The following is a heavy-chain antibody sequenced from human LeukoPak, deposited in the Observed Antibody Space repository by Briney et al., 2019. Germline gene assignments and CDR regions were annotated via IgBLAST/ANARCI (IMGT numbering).Heavy chain of an antibody. CDR2: MNPNSGNT. CDR1: GYTFTSYD. CDR3: ARASIAVAGTGDY. Sequence: ASVNVSCKASGYTFTSYDINWVRQATGQGLEWMGWMNPNSGNTGYAQKFQGRVTMTRNTSISTAYMELSSLRSEDTAVYYCARASIAVAGTGDYWGQGTLVTVSS. D-gene: IGHD6-19*01. V-gene: IGHV1-8*01. J-gene: IGHJ4*02.